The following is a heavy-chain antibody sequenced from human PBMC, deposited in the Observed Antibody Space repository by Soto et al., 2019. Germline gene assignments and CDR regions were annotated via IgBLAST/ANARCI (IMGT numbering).Heavy chain of an antibody. CDR3: TRRGRQSANWFDS. CDR2: IMPMSGRP. Sequence: QVQLVQSGAEVKTPGSSVKVSCKASGGTFNSYSIDWVRQAHGQGVEWMGGIMPMSGRPNYAQRFQGRVTFSADNSTNTVYMEVNSRTHEDTAVYYCTRRGRQSANWFDSWGQGTLVTVSS. V-gene: IGHV1-69*06. CDR1: GGTFNSYS. J-gene: IGHJ5*01.